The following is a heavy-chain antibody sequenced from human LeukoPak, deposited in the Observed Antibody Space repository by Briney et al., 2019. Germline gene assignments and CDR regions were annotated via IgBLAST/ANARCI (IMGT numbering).Heavy chain of an antibody. D-gene: IGHD1-26*01. CDR2: IKQDGNEK. J-gene: IGHJ4*02. CDR1: GFTFSNYW. V-gene: IGHV3-7*03. CDR3: ARIGGSSGAFYFDY. Sequence: TGGSLRLSCAASGFTFSNYWMSWVRQAPGKGLEWVASIKQDGNEKYYVDSVKGRFTISRDNAQNSPFLHMNSLTAGDTAVYFCARIGGSSGAFYFDYWGQGTLVTVSS.